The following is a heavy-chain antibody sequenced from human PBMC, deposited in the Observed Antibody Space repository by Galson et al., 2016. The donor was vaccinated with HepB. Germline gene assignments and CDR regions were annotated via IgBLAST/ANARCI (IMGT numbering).Heavy chain of an antibody. Sequence: SVKVSCKASGYTFTNSAINWVRQAPGLGLEWMGWINTYNGKPTYAQGFTGRFVFSLDSSVSTAYLQISSLAAEDTAIYYCAREIPPYPGGLVGVYLGQGTLVTVSS. CDR1: GYTFTNSA. D-gene: IGHD2-21*01. J-gene: IGHJ4*02. CDR3: AREIPPYPGGLVGVY. V-gene: IGHV7-4-1*02. CDR2: INTYNGKP.